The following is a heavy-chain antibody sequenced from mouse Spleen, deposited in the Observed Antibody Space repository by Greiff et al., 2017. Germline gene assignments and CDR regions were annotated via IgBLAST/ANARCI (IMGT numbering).Heavy chain of an antibody. Sequence: VQLQESGAELVKPGASVKLSCKASGYTFTSYWMHWVKQRPGQGLEWIGMIHPNSGSTNYNEKFKSKATLTVDKSSSTAYMQLSSLTSEDSAVYYCARTVVAHWYFDVWGAGTTVTVSS. CDR1: GYTFTSYW. CDR3: ARTVVAHWYFDV. D-gene: IGHD1-1*01. CDR2: IHPNSGST. V-gene: IGHV1-64*01. J-gene: IGHJ1*01.